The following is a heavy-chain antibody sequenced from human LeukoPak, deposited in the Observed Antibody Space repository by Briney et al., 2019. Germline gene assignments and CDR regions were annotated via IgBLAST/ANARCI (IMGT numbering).Heavy chain of an antibody. Sequence: ASVTVSCKASGYTFTSYGISWVRQAPGQGLEWMGWISAYNGNTNYAQKLQGRVTMTTDTSTSTAYMELRSLRSDDTAVYYCARRAGCSTSCYSDYYYGMDVWGQGTTVTVSS. CDR3: ARRAGCSTSCYSDYYYGMDV. CDR2: ISAYNGNT. V-gene: IGHV1-18*01. CDR1: GYTFTSYG. D-gene: IGHD2-2*01. J-gene: IGHJ6*02.